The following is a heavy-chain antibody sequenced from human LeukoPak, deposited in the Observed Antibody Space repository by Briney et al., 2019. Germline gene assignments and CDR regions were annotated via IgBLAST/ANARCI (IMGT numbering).Heavy chain of an antibody. CDR1: GGSISSSSYY. CDR3: ARLQTHYDFWSGYYNFDY. Sequence: SETLSLTCTVSGGSISSSSYYWGWIRQPPGKGLEWIGSIYYSGSTYYNPSLKSRVTISVDTSKNQFSLKLSSVTAAHTAVYYCARLQTHYDFWSGYYNFDYWGQGTLVTVSS. D-gene: IGHD3-3*01. V-gene: IGHV4-39*01. J-gene: IGHJ4*02. CDR2: IYYSGST.